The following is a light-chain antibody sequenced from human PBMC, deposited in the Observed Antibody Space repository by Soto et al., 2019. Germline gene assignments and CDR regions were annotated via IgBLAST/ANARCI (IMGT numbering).Light chain of an antibody. J-gene: IGKJ1*01. Sequence: DIQLTQSPSTLSASVGDRVTITCRASQSMNSWLAWYQQKPGEAPKVLIYDASSLESGVPSRFSGSRSGTEFTLTIGSLQPEDFATYYCLRYNAFSQTFGQGTKVEI. CDR1: QSMNSW. CDR2: DAS. V-gene: IGKV1-5*01. CDR3: LRYNAFSQT.